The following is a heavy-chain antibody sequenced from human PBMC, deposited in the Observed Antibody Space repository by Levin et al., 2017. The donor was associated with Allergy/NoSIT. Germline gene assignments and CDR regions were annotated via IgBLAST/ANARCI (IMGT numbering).Heavy chain of an antibody. J-gene: IGHJ3*02. D-gene: IGHD3-10*01. CDR3: ARTGSGLGDAFDI. V-gene: IGHV3-21*01. CDR2: ISSSSSYI. CDR1: GFTFSSYS. Sequence: GESLKISCAASGFTFSSYSMNWVRQAPGKGLEWVSSISSSSSYIYYADSVKGRFTISRDNAKNSLYLQMNSLRAEDTAVYYCARTGSGLGDAFDIWGQGTMVTVSS.